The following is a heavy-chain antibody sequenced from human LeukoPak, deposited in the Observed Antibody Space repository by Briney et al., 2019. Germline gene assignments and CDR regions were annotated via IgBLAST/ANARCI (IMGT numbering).Heavy chain of an antibody. CDR1: GGSINSYY. Sequence: SETLSLTCTVSGGSINSYYWSWIRQPAGKGLEWIGRIYTSGSTNYNPSLKSRVTISVDTSKNQFSLKLSSVTAADTAVYYCARVDSSGYSYYFDYWGQGTLVTVSS. CDR3: ARVDSSGYSYYFDY. J-gene: IGHJ4*02. V-gene: IGHV4-4*07. CDR2: IYTSGST. D-gene: IGHD3-22*01.